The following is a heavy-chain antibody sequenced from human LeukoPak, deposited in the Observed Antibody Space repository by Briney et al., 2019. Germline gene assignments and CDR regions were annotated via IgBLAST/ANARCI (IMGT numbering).Heavy chain of an antibody. CDR3: AREWASYYYYIDV. Sequence: GGSLRLSCAASGFTFDDYTMHWVRQAPGKGLEWVSLISWDGSNTYYADSVKGRFTISRDNAKNLLYLQMNSLRGEDTAVYFCAREWASYYYYIDVWGKGTTVSVSS. J-gene: IGHJ6*03. CDR1: GFTFDDYT. CDR2: ISWDGSNT. D-gene: IGHD3-3*01. V-gene: IGHV3-43*01.